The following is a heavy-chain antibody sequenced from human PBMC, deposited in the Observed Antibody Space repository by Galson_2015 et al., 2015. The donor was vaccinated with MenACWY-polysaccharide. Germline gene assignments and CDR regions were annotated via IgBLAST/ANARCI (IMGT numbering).Heavy chain of an antibody. J-gene: IGHJ3*02. CDR3: ARFPDTSGPHVDGFDI. CDR2: IIPLTGVA. D-gene: IGHD3-22*01. CDR1: GGTFTNFA. V-gene: IGHV1-69*04. Sequence: SVKVSCKASGGTFTNFAINWVRQAPGQGLEWMERIIPLTGVANYAQKFQGRLTITADRSTRKAYMEIKSLRSEDTALFYCARFPDTSGPHVDGFDIWGQGTMVIVSS.